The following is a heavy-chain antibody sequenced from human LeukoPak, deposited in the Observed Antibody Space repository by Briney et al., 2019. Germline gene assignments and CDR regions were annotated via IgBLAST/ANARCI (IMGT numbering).Heavy chain of an antibody. CDR3: ARDGYYYDSSGYSEYFDY. CDR1: GFTFSSYW. CDR2: INSDGSST. D-gene: IGHD3-22*01. Sequence: GGSLRLSCAASGFTFSSYWMHWVRQAPGKGLVRVSRINSDGSSTSYADSVKGRFTISRDNAKNTLYLQMNSLRAEDTAVYYCARDGYYYDSSGYSEYFDYWGQGTLVTVSS. V-gene: IGHV3-74*01. J-gene: IGHJ4*02.